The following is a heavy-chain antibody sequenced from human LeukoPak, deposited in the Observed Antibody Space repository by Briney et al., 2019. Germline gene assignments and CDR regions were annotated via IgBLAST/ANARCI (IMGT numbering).Heavy chain of an antibody. CDR1: GYTFTNYA. J-gene: IGHJ5*02. Sequence: ASVKVSCKASGYTFTNYAINWVRQAPGQGLEWMGWINTNTGNPTYAQGFTGRFVFSLDTSVSTAYLQISSLRSEDTAVYYCARELPVTLRGKFDPWGQGTLVTVSS. CDR2: INTNTGNP. D-gene: IGHD4-17*01. CDR3: ARELPVTLRGKFDP. V-gene: IGHV7-4-1*02.